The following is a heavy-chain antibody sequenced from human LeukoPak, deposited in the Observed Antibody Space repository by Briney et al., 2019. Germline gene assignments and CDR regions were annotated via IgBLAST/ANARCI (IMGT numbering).Heavy chain of an antibody. V-gene: IGHV5-51*01. CDR3: AKHWRYSIGWDGSGDY. CDR1: GYSFTSYW. D-gene: IGHD3-10*01. CDR2: IYPGDSSI. Sequence: GESLKISCKASGYSFTSYWIGWVRQTPGKGLEWMGIIYPGDSSIRYSPSFQGQVTISADKSINTAYLQWTSLQASDTAMYYCAKHWRYSIGWDGSGDYWGRGTLVTVSS. J-gene: IGHJ4*02.